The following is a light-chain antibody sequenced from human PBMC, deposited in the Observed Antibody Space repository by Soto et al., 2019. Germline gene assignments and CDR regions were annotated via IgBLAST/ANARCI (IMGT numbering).Light chain of an antibody. J-gene: IGKJ2*01. V-gene: IGKV1-6*01. CDR2: PAS. CDR1: QGIRND. CDR3: LQDHNYPLT. Sequence: AIQMTQSPSSLSASVGDRVTITCRASQGIRNDLAWYQQKPGSAPKLLIYPASSLQSGVPSRFSGSGSGTDFTLTISSLQPGDFATYYCLQDHNYPLTFGQGTKLEIK.